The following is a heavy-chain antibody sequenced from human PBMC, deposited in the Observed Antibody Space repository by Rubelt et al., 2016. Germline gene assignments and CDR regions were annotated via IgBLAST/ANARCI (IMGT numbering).Heavy chain of an antibody. V-gene: IGHV3-21*04. CDR2: ISSSSVYI. J-gene: IGHJ6*02. Sequence: EVQLVESGGGLVKPGGSLRLSCETSGFTFNIYTMSWVRQAPGKGLELVSSISSSSVYIYSGDALKGRFTISRNNAKNSLYRQMNSLRAADTVVYYCAKESNHQQSESMDVWGQGTTVTVSS. CDR1: GFTFNIYT. D-gene: IGHD1-14*01. CDR3: AKESNHQQSESMDV.